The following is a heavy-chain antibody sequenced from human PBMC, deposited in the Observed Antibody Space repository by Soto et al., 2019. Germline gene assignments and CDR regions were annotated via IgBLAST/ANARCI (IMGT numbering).Heavy chain of an antibody. CDR1: GGSITSYY. CDR2: IYYSGST. CDR3: ASLNYDFWSGYSHYAEYFQH. J-gene: IGHJ1*01. D-gene: IGHD3-3*01. V-gene: IGHV4-59*01. Sequence: SETLSLTCTVSGGSITSYYWCWIRQPPGKGLEWIGYIYYSGSTNYNPSLKSRVTISVDTSKNQFSLKLSSVTAADTAVYYCASLNYDFWSGYSHYAEYFQHWGQGTLVTV.